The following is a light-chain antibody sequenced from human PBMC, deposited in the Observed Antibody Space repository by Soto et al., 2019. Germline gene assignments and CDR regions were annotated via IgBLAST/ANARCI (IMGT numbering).Light chain of an antibody. V-gene: IGKV3-20*01. CDR3: QQYGSSSWT. J-gene: IGKJ1*01. CDR2: GTS. Sequence: EIALTQSPGTLSLSPGERATLSCRASQSVSSSYLAWYQRKPGQAPRLLIYGTSSRATAIPDRFSGSGSGTDFTLTISRLEPEDFAVYYCQQYGSSSWTFGQGTKVDIK. CDR1: QSVSSSY.